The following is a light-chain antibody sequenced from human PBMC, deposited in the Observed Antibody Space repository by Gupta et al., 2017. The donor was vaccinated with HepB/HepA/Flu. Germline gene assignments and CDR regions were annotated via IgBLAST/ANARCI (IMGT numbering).Light chain of an antibody. J-gene: IGKJ2*02. CDR2: GAS. Sequence: EIVLTQSPGTLSLSPGERATLSCRASQSVSSNYLAWYQLKPGQAPRLLIYGASTRATGIPDRFSGSVSGTDFTLTISGLEPEDFAVYYCQQYAHSPGTFGQGTKLEIK. V-gene: IGKV3-20*01. CDR1: QSVSSNY. CDR3: QQYAHSPGT.